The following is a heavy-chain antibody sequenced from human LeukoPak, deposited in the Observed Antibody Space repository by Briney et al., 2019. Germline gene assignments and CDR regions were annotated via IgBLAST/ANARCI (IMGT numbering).Heavy chain of an antibody. CDR1: GFTFSDYW. Sequence: PGGSLRLSCAASGFTFSDYWMHWVRQAPGKGLVWVSRISDDGSSTSYADSVKGRFTISRANAKNTLYLQMNSLRAGDTAVYYCARINREPGYSSDYWGQGTLVTVSS. J-gene: IGHJ4*02. CDR3: ARINREPGYSSDY. CDR2: ISDDGSST. V-gene: IGHV3-74*01. D-gene: IGHD5-18*01.